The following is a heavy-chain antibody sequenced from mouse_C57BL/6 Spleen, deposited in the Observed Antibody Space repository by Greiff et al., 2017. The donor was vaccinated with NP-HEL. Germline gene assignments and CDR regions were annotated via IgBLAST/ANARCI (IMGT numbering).Heavy chain of an antibody. D-gene: IGHD2-12*01. J-gene: IGHJ4*01. CDR2: IHPNSGST. Sequence: QVQLQQSGAELVKPGASVKLSCKASGYTFTSYWMHWVKQRPGQGLEWIGMIHPNSGSTNYNEKFKSKATLTVDKSSSTAYMQLSSLTSEDSAVYYCARERDYSSYYAMDYWGQGTSVTVSS. V-gene: IGHV1-64*01. CDR1: GYTFTSYW. CDR3: ARERDYSSYYAMDY.